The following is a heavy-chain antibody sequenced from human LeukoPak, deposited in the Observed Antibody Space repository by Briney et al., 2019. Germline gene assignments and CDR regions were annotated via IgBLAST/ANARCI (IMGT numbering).Heavy chain of an antibody. CDR1: GFTFSSYG. CDR2: ISGSGGST. Sequence: GGSLRLSCAASGFTFSSYGMSWVRQAPGKGLEWVSAISGSGGSTYYADSVKGRFTISRDNSKNTLYLQMNSLRAEDTAVYCCATQWLRDAFDIWGQGTMVTVSS. V-gene: IGHV3-23*01. J-gene: IGHJ3*02. D-gene: IGHD3-22*01. CDR3: ATQWLRDAFDI.